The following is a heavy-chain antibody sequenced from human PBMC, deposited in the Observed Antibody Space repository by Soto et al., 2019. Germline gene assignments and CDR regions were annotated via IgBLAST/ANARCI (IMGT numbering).Heavy chain of an antibody. D-gene: IGHD3-10*01. J-gene: IGHJ4*02. CDR3: ARHGERSFDQ. Sequence: EVQLLESGGGLIHPGESLRLSCVASGFTLNNYPVSWVRQAPGKGLEWVSAGSSGSNTYYADSVKGRFTISRDNSKNTVYLQMNSLRVEDTAMYFCARHGERSFDQLCQGTLVTVSS. CDR2: GSSGSNT. CDR1: GFTLNNYP. V-gene: IGHV3-23*01.